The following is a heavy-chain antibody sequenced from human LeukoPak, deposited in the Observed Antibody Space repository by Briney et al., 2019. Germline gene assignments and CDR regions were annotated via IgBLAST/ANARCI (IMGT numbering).Heavy chain of an antibody. J-gene: IGHJ3*02. D-gene: IGHD6-13*01. CDR2: VSAKNGNT. Sequence: ASVKVSFKASGYTFTSYGISWVRQAPGQGLEWMGWVSAKNGNTNYAQKVQGRVTMTTDTSTSTAYMELRSLRSDDTAVYYCAREEGAPIAAANIWGLGTMVTVSS. CDR1: GYTFTSYG. CDR3: AREEGAPIAAANI. V-gene: IGHV1-18*01.